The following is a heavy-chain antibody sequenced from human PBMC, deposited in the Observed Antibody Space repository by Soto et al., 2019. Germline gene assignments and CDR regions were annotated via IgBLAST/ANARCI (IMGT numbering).Heavy chain of an antibody. CDR2: IYYSGST. J-gene: IGHJ5*02. CDR3: ARHRSDFWFDP. CDR1: GGSFSGYY. V-gene: IGHV4-39*01. D-gene: IGHD2-15*01. Sequence: PSETLSLTCAVYGGSFSGYYLGWIRQPPGKGLEWIGSIYYSGSTYYNPSLKSRVTVSVDTSKNQFSLKLNSVTAADTAVYYCARHRSDFWFDPWGQGTLVTVS.